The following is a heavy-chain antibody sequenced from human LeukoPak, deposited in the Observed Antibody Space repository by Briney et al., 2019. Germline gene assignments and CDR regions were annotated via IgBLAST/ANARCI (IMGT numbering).Heavy chain of an antibody. Sequence: SETLSLTCAVYGGSFSGYYWSWIRQPPGKGLEWIGEINHSGSTNYNPSLKSRVTISVDTSKNQFSLKLSSVTAADTAVYYCARGVQQWLVRGRFDPWGQGTLATVSS. CDR1: GGSFSGYY. J-gene: IGHJ5*02. V-gene: IGHV4-34*01. CDR3: ARGVQQWLVRGRFDP. CDR2: INHSGST. D-gene: IGHD6-19*01.